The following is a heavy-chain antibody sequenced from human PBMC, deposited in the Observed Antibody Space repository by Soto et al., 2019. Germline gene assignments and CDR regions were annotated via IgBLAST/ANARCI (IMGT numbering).Heavy chain of an antibody. D-gene: IGHD2-15*01. CDR1: GFTFGDSH. Sequence: GGSLRLSCAGSGFTFGDSHMSWIRQAPGKGLEWLSYISPGSRYPAYADSVKGRFTISRDNAKRSLYLQMMSLTAEDTAIYYCVRGGGGGLFDPWGQGTMVTVSS. J-gene: IGHJ5*02. CDR2: ISPGSRYP. V-gene: IGHV3-11*06. CDR3: VRGGGGGLFDP.